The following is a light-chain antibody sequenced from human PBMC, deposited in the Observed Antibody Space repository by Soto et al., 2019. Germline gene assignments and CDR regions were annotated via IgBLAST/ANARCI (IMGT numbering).Light chain of an antibody. CDR2: AAS. J-gene: IGKJ4*01. CDR3: QQSYSTPPLT. V-gene: IGKV1-39*01. CDR1: QSISSY. Sequence: DIPMTQSPSSLSASVGDRVTITCRASQSISSYLNWYQQKPGKAPKLLIYAASSLQSGVPSRFSGSGSGTDFTLTISSLQPEDFATYYCQQSYSTPPLTFGGGTKLEIK.